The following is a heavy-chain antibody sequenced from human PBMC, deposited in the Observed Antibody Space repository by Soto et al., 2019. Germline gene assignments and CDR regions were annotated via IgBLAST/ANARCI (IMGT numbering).Heavy chain of an antibody. D-gene: IGHD2-15*01. CDR1: GFTFSSYW. J-gene: IGHJ4*02. CDR2: INTDGSGT. V-gene: IGHV3-74*01. Sequence: EVQLVESGGGLVQPGGSLRLSCAASGFTFSSYWMHWVRQAPGKGLVWISRINTDGSGTSYVDSVQGRFTISRDNGKNTLFLQMNSLRGEDTAVCYCARRGSGVTRGLHYWGQGTLVTVSS. CDR3: ARRGSGVTRGLHY.